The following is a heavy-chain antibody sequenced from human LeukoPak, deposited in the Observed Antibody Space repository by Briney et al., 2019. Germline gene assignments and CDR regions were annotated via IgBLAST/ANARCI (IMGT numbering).Heavy chain of an antibody. V-gene: IGHV1-2*02. D-gene: IGHD3-22*01. J-gene: IGHJ3*02. CDR1: AYTFTDYY. CDR2: INPDNGGA. Sequence: ASVKVSCRTYAYTFTDYYVHWVRQAPGQGLEWLGWINPDNGGAHFAPKFQGRVTMTRDASISTAYMELSRLRSDDTAVYYCARDSVYDSSGYYFGIFAFDIWGQGTMVTVSS. CDR3: ARDSVYDSSGYYFGIFAFDI.